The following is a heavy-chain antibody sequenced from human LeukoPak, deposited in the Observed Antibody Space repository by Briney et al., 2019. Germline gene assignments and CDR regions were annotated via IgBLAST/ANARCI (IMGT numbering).Heavy chain of an antibody. Sequence: GGSLRLSCAASGFTFSDYNMNWVRQAPGKGLEWVSSISRSRIYIYYADSVKGRFTISRDNAENSLYLQMNSLRAEDTAVYYCARDSGDGSGTYYPYGMDVWGQGTTVTGSS. J-gene: IGHJ6*02. D-gene: IGHD3-10*01. CDR3: ARDSGDGSGTYYPYGMDV. V-gene: IGHV3-21*06. CDR1: GFTFSDYN. CDR2: ISRSRIYI.